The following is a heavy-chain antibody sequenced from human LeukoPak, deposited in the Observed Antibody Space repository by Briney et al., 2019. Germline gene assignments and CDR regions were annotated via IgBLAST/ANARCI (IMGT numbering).Heavy chain of an antibody. J-gene: IGHJ4*02. D-gene: IGHD5-24*01. CDR1: GGSFRGYY. CDR2: IHYSGRI. CDR3: SRGTDAYKCGNS. Sequence: KPSETLSLTCAVYGGSFRGYYLTWIRQPPGKGLEWIGEIHYSGRINYNPSLKSRVTISADTSNNHFSLKMNSVTAADTAVYYCSRGTDAYKCGNSWGQGTLVTVS. V-gene: IGHV4-34*01.